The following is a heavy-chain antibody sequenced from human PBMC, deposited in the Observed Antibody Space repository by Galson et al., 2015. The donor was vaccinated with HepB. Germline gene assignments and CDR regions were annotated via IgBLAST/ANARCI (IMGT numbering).Heavy chain of an antibody. CDR3: TRDIDDLGGT. D-gene: IGHD1-26*01. CDR1: GFTFINYA. CDR2: ISNDGSNR. J-gene: IGHJ5*02. V-gene: IGHV3-30-3*01. Sequence: SLRLSCAASGFTFINYAMHWIRQAPGKGLEWVAYISNDGSNRRQTDSVQGRFTISRDNSKNTLDLQMNSLRPEDTAVYYCTRDIDDLGGTWGQGTLVTVPS.